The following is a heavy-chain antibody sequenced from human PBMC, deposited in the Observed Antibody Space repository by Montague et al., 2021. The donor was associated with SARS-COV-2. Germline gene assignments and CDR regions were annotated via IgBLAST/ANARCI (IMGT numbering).Heavy chain of an antibody. Sequence: CAISGDSVASNSPARNWVKHPPSSDLEWLVGSYYRSKWYNDYAVSVKSRITINPDTSKNQFSLQLNSVTPEDTAVYYCARDDPYCTNGVCYTGNWFDPWGQGTLVTVSS. CDR3: ARDDPYCTNGVCYTGNWFDP. CDR1: GDSVASNSPA. CDR2: SYYRSKWYN. J-gene: IGHJ5*02. V-gene: IGHV6-1*01. D-gene: IGHD2-8*01.